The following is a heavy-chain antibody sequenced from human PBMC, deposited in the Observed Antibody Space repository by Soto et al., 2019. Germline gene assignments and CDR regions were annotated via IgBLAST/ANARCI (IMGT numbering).Heavy chain of an antibody. V-gene: IGHV4-34*01. Sequence: QVQLQQWGAGLLKPSETLSLTCAVYGGSFSGYYWSWIRQPPGKGLEWIGEINHSGSTNYNPSLKSRVTISVDTSKNQFSLKLSSVTAADTAVYYCARFPFIRGVIRGREWFDPWGQGTLVTVSS. CDR2: INHSGST. CDR3: ARFPFIRGVIRGREWFDP. J-gene: IGHJ5*02. CDR1: GGSFSGYY. D-gene: IGHD3-10*01.